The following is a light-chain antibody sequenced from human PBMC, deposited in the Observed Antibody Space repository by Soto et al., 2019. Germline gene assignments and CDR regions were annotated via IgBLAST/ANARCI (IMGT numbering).Light chain of an antibody. CDR2: AAS. V-gene: IGKV3-20*01. CDR3: HQFFRSPIT. CDR1: QSVSSSY. J-gene: IGKJ4*01. Sequence: EIVLTQSPCTLSLSPGERATLSCRASQSVSSSYLVWHQQKPGQAPRLLIYAASRRATGIPDRFSGSGSGTDFTLTVSGLQAEDVAIYYCHQFFRSPITFGGGTKV.